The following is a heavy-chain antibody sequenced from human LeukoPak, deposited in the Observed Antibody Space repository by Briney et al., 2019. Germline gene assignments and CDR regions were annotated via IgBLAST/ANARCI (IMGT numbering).Heavy chain of an antibody. CDR3: ARFDGNYGDFVGAAFDI. CDR2: INWNGGSA. D-gene: IGHD4-17*01. J-gene: IGHJ3*02. Sequence: GGSLRLSCAASGFTFDDYGMSWVRQAPAKGLEWVSGINWNGGSAGYADSVKGQFTISRDNAKNSLYLQMNSLRAEDTAFYYCARFDGNYGDFVGAAFDIWGQGTMVTVSS. V-gene: IGHV3-20*04. CDR1: GFTFDDYG.